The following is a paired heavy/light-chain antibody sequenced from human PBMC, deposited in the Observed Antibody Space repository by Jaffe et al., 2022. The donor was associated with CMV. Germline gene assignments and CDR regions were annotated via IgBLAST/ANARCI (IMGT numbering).Light chain of an antibody. Sequence: QAVVTQEPSLTVSPGGTVTLTCGSSTGAVSSGHYPYWFQQKPGQAPRTLIYYTSKKHSWTPARFSGSLLGGKAALTLSGAQPEDEAEYYCLLSYSGAWVFGGGTKLTVL. CDR3: LLSYSGAWV. J-gene: IGLJ3*02. V-gene: IGLV7-46*01. CDR2: YTS. CDR1: TGAVSSGHY.
Heavy chain of an antibody. CDR1: GGSVSSGNSF. CDR2: IYKSGGT. Sequence: QVQLQESGPGLVKPSETLSLTCTVSGGSVSSGNSFWNWIRQPPGKGLEWISYIYKSGGTNYNPSLKSRVTISLDTSKNQFSLKLSSVTAADTAVYYCARGYEDWGQGTLVTVSS. V-gene: IGHV4-61*01. D-gene: IGHD3-16*01. J-gene: IGHJ4*02. CDR3: ARGYED.